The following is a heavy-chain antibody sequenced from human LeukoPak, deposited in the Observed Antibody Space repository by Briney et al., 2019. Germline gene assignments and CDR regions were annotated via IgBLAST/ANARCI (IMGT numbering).Heavy chain of an antibody. J-gene: IGHJ4*02. Sequence: SETLSLTCTVSGGSVSIRNYYWSWIRQPPGKGLERIGYMYYSGSTNYNPSLKSRVTISVDTSKNQFSLKLRSVTAADTAVYYCARGRNHDSGGYRTYYFDYWGQGTLVTVSS. CDR2: MYYSGST. CDR1: GGSVSIRNYY. V-gene: IGHV4-61*01. D-gene: IGHD3-22*01. CDR3: ARGRNHDSGGYRTYYFDY.